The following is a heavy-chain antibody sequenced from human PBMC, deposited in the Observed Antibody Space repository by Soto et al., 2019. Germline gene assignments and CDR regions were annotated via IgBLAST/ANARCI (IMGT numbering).Heavy chain of an antibody. J-gene: IGHJ6*02. D-gene: IGHD5-18*01. CDR3: ASRSYGSCEADYYYGMDV. CDR1: GGTFSRYA. Sequence: SVKVSCNASGGTFSRYAISWLRQAPGQPLEWMGGIIPIFGTPNYAQKFQGRVTITADKSTRTAYMELSSLRSEDTAVYYCASRSYGSCEADYYYGMDVWGQGATVTVSS. V-gene: IGHV1-69*06. CDR2: IIPIFGTP.